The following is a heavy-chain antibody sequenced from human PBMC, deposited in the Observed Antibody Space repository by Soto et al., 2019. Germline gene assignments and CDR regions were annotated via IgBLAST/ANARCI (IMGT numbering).Heavy chain of an antibody. Sequence: SETLSLTCTVSGGSISSYYWSWIRQPPGKGLEWIGYIYYSGSTNYNPSLKSRVTISVDTSKNQFSLKLSSVTAADTAVYYCARHLIAVAGPSWFDPWGQGTLVTSPQ. CDR3: ARHLIAVAGPSWFDP. J-gene: IGHJ5*02. CDR1: GGSISSYY. V-gene: IGHV4-59*08. CDR2: IYYSGST. D-gene: IGHD6-19*01.